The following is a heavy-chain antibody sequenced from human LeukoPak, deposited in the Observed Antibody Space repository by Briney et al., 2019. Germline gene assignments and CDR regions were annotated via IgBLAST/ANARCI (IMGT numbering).Heavy chain of an antibody. V-gene: IGHV1-46*01. CDR2: INPSGGSP. CDR1: GYTFTSYH. Sequence: ASVKVSCKASGYTFTSYHLHWVRQAPGQGLEWMGIINPSGGSPNYAQKFQGRVTMTRDMSTSTVNMELSSLRSEDTAVYYCARIGNSYGIPVGFDPWGQGTLVTVSS. J-gene: IGHJ5*02. CDR3: ARIGNSYGIPVGFDP. D-gene: IGHD5-18*01.